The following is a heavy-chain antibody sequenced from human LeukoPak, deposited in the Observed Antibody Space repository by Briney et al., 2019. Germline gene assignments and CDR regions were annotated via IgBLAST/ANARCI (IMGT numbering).Heavy chain of an antibody. J-gene: IGHJ4*02. D-gene: IGHD3-10*01. CDR3: ARATIVRGNDY. Sequence: GRSLRLSCAASGFTFSSYAMHWVRQAPGKGLEWVAVISYDGSNKYYADSVKGRFTISRDNSKNTLYLQMNSLRAEDTAVYYCARATIVRGNDYWGQGTLVTVSS. CDR2: ISYDGSNK. CDR1: GFTFSSYA. V-gene: IGHV3-30*04.